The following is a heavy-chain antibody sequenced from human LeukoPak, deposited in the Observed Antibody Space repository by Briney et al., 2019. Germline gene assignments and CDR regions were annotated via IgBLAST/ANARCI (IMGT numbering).Heavy chain of an antibody. D-gene: IGHD3-22*01. Sequence: GGSLRPSCAASGFTFSNYGLHWVRQAPGKGLEWVAFIQYDGRNKYYADSVKGRFTVSRDNSKNPLYLQMSSLRPEDTAVYYCAKERSGLDYWGQGTLVTVSS. J-gene: IGHJ4*02. CDR3: AKERSGLDY. CDR1: GFTFSNYG. V-gene: IGHV3-30*02. CDR2: IQYDGRNK.